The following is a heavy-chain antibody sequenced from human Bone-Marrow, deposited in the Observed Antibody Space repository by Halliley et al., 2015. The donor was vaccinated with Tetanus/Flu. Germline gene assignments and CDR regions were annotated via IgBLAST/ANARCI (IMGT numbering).Heavy chain of an antibody. CDR2: GGTT. V-gene: IGHV3-64D*06. CDR3: VKDSPHETEDYSYYGMDV. J-gene: IGHJ6*02. Sequence: GGTTYYAPSVKGRFTIPRDNSKNTLYLQMSSRPAEDTAVYYCVKDSPHETEDYSYYGMDVWGQGTTVTVSS.